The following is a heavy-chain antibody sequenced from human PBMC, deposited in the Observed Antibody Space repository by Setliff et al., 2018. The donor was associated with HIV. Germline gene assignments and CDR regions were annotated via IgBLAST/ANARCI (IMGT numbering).Heavy chain of an antibody. J-gene: IGHJ3*01. D-gene: IGHD5-12*01. CDR3: ARTSGDAYNYEGAFDV. CDR2: IDPNSGDT. Sequence: ASVKVSCKASGYTFTGYYLHWVRQAPGQGLEWMGWIDPNSGDTNYEQKFQGRVSMTRDTSISTVYMELSSLRSDDTAVYYCARTSGDAYNYEGAFDVWGQGTLVTVSS. V-gene: IGHV1-2*02. CDR1: GYTFTGYY.